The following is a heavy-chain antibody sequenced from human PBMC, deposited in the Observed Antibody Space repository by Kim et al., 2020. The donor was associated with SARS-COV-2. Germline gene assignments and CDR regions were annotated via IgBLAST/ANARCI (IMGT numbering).Heavy chain of an antibody. D-gene: IGHD3-10*01. J-gene: IGHJ5*02. CDR1: GYSFTSYW. Sequence: GESLKISCKGSGYSFTSYWIGWVRQMPGKGLEWMGIIYPGDSDTRYSPSFQGQVTISADKSISTAYLQWSSLKASDTAMYYCARGTMVRGVSSGFDPWGQGTLVTVSS. CDR3: ARGTMVRGVSSGFDP. CDR2: IYPGDSDT. V-gene: IGHV5-51*01.